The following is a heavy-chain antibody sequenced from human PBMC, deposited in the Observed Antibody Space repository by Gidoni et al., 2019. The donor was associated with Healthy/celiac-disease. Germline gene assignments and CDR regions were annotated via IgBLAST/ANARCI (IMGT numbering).Heavy chain of an antibody. CDR3: AKGQRYYDILTGYDWNYFDY. J-gene: IGHJ4*02. Sequence: EVQLLESGGGLVQPGGSLRLSCSASGFTFSSYAMSWVRQAPGKGLEWVSAISGSGGSTYYADAVKGRFTISRDNSKNTLYLQMNSLRAEDTAVYYCAKGQRYYDILTGYDWNYFDYWGQGTLVTVSS. D-gene: IGHD3-9*01. CDR1: GFTFSSYA. V-gene: IGHV3-23*01. CDR2: ISGSGGST.